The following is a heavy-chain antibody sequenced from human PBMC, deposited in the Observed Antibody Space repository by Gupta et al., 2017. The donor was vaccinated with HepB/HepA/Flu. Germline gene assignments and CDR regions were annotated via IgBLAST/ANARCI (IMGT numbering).Heavy chain of an antibody. CDR3: AKGHEGYYGMDV. CDR2: ISGSGGRT. J-gene: IGHJ6*02. V-gene: IGHV3-23*01. CDR1: GFTFSSYA. Sequence: EVQLLESGGGLVQPGGSLRLSCAASGFTFSSYAISWVRQAPGKGLEWVSAISGSGGRTYYADAVKGRFTISRDNSKNTLYLQMNSLRAEDTAVYYCAKGHEGYYGMDVWGQGTTVTVSS.